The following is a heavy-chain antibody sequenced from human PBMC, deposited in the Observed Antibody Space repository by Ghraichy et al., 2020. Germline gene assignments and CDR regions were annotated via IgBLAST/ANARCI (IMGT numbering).Heavy chain of an antibody. CDR3: AKVNQYYYDSSGFFDY. J-gene: IGHJ4*02. CDR1: GFTFSSYA. Sequence: GGSLRLSCAASGFTFSSYAMSWVRQAPGKGLEWVSAISGSGGSTYYADSVKGRFTISRDNSKNTLYLQMNSLRAEDTAVYYCAKVNQYYYDSSGFFDYWGQGTLVTVSS. D-gene: IGHD3-22*01. CDR2: ISGSGGST. V-gene: IGHV3-23*01.